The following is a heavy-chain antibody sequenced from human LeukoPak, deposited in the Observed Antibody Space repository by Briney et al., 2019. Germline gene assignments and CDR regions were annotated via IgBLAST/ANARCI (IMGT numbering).Heavy chain of an antibody. J-gene: IGHJ4*02. CDR1: GFTFSSHA. Sequence: GGSLRLPCVASGFTFSSHAMCWVRQAPGTGLEWVASIDISGGSTYYEDSVQGRFTISRDNSKNTLYLEMNSLRVEDTALYYCANEVRPNDYWGQGTLVTVSS. CDR2: IDISGGST. V-gene: IGHV3-23*01. CDR3: ANEVRPNDY. D-gene: IGHD1-1*01.